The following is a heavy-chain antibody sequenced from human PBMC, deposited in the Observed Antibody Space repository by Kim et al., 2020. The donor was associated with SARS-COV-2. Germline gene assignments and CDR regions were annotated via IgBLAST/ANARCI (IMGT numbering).Heavy chain of an antibody. D-gene: IGHD2-2*01. V-gene: IGHV4-31*02. Sequence: YHPPVKSRVTVSGDTSKNQCSRKLSSVTAADTAVYYCARDHLHSSTWFDPWGQGTLVTVSS. CDR3: ARDHLHSSTWFDP. J-gene: IGHJ5*02.